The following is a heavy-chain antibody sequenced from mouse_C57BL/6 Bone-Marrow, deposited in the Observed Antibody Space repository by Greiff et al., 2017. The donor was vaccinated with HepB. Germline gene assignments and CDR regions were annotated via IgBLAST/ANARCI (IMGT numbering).Heavy chain of an antibody. CDR2: INSDGGST. V-gene: IGHV5-2*01. J-gene: IGHJ3*01. D-gene: IGHD2-10*02. CDR1: AYNFPSYD. Sequence: EVQLVESGGGLVQPGASLKLSCESTAYNFPSYDMSWVRETPEQRLELVAAINSDGGSTYYPDTMKRRFIISIDNAKKTLYLQMSSLRSEDTALYYCARQKYIAYWGQGTLVSVTA. CDR3: ARQKYIAY.